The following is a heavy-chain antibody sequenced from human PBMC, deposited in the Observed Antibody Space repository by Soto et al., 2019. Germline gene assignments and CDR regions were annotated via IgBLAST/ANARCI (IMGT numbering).Heavy chain of an antibody. CDR1: GFIFSSYW. CDR2: ISHDGSST. V-gene: IGHV3-74*01. D-gene: IGHD1-20*01. CDR3: VRDGGYNWNLFDY. J-gene: IGHJ4*02. Sequence: EVQLVESGGGLVQPGGSLRLSCAASGFIFSSYWTHWVRQAPGKGLVWVSRISHDGSSTSYADSVKGRFTISRDNAKNTLYLQMNSLRAEDTAVYYCVRDGGYNWNLFDYWGQGTLVTVSS.